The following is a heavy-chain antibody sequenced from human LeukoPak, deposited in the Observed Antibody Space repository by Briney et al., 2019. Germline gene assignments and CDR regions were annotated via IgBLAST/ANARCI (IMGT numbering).Heavy chain of an antibody. CDR1: GGSISSSSYY. D-gene: IGHD3-22*01. J-gene: IGHJ2*01. CDR3: ARGLYYYDSSGYYLGWYFDL. Sequence: SETLSLTCTVSGGSISSSSYYWGWIRQPPGKGLEWIGSIYYSGSTYYNPSLKSRVTMSVDTSKNQFSLKLSSVTAADTAVYYCARGLYYYDSSGYYLGWYFDLWGRGTLVTVSS. V-gene: IGHV4-39*07. CDR2: IYYSGST.